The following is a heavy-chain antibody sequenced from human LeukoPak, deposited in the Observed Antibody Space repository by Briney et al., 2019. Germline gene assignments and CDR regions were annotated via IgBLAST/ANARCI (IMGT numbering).Heavy chain of an antibody. J-gene: IGHJ4*02. CDR1: GFTFSTYW. V-gene: IGHV3-48*04. Sequence: GGSLRLSCAASGFTFSTYWMSWVRQAPGKGLEWVSYISSSGNTKYYADSVKGRFTISRDNAKNSLYVQMNSLRAEDTAVYYCAREGVAAADYWGQGTLVTVSS. D-gene: IGHD6-13*01. CDR2: ISSSGNTK. CDR3: AREGVAAADY.